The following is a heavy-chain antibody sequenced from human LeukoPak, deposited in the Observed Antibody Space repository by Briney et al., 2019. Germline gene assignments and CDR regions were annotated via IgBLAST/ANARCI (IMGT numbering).Heavy chain of an antibody. CDR1: GYTFTSYG. CDR3: ARVYGVAFGI. V-gene: IGHV1-18*01. D-gene: IGHD4-17*01. Sequence: ASVKVSCKASGYTFTSYGISWVRQAPGQGLEWMGRISDYNGNTKYAQNLQGRVTMTTDTSTSTAYMELRSLRSDDTAVYFCARVYGVAFGIWGQGTMVTVSS. J-gene: IGHJ3*02. CDR2: ISDYNGNT.